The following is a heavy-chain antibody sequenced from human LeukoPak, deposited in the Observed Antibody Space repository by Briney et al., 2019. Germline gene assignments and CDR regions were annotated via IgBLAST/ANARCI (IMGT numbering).Heavy chain of an antibody. J-gene: IGHJ4*02. CDR2: IYFSGSA. CDR3: ASTLRFLPYRRFDY. V-gene: IGHV4-39*01. Sequence: SETLSLTCAVSGNSVRSSSFYWGWIRQPPGKGLEWIGSIYFSGSAYYNPSLKSRVTISGDASRNQFSLRLSSVTAADTAVYYCASTLRFLPYRRFDYWGQGTLVTVS. D-gene: IGHD3-3*01. CDR1: GNSVRSSSFY.